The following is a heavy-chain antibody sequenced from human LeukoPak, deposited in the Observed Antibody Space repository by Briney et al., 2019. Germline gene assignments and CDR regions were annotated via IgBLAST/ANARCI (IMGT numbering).Heavy chain of an antibody. CDR3: ARHGSSGYYDALDY. CDR1: GGSISSYY. J-gene: IGHJ4*02. V-gene: IGHV4-4*07. Sequence: PSETLSLTCTVSGGSISSYYWSWIRQPAGKGLEWIGRIYTSGSTNYNPSLKSRVTMSVDTSKNQFSLKLSSVTAADTAVYYCARHGSSGYYDALDYWGQGTLVTVSS. D-gene: IGHD3-22*01. CDR2: IYTSGST.